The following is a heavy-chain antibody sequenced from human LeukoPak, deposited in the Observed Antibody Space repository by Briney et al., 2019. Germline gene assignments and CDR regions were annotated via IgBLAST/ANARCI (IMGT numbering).Heavy chain of an antibody. Sequence: PGGSLRLSCAASGFTFSHYAMNWVRQAPGKGLEWVSLVSKEGAKKHYADSVKGRFTISRDNSKNSLDLQMNSLRVEDTAIYYCAKDLDSSARYAENWFDPWGQGTLVTVSS. D-gene: IGHD6-19*01. CDR2: VSKEGAKK. CDR1: GFTFSHYA. J-gene: IGHJ5*02. V-gene: IGHV3-23*01. CDR3: AKDLDSSARYAENWFDP.